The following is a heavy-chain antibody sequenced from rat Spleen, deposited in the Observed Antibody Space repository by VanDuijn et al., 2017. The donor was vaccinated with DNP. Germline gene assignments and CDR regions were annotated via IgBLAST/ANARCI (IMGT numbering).Heavy chain of an antibody. J-gene: IGHJ3*01. CDR1: GFTFSNYG. CDR3: ATSGYGYDGYPFAF. D-gene: IGHD1-12*03. Sequence: EVQLVESGGGLVQPGRSLKLSCAASGFTFSNYGMAWVRQAPKKALEWVATIIYDGTTTYYRDSVKGRFTISRDNAKNTLFLQMDSLRSEDTATYYCATSGYGYDGYPFAFWGQGTLVTVSS. V-gene: IGHV5-29*01. CDR2: IIYDGTTT.